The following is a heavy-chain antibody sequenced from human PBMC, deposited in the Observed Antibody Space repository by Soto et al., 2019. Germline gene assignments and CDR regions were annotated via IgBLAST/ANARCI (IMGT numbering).Heavy chain of an antibody. D-gene: IGHD2-8*01. CDR2: IIPRSGTT. Sequence: GASVKVSCKASGYTFTSYYMHWVRQAPGQGLEWMGRIIPRSGTTNYAQKFQDRVSMTIDTSTGTAYMELRSLTSDDTAIYYCAKNGQPPYYYYGLDVWGQGTTVTVSS. J-gene: IGHJ6*02. CDR3: AKNGQPPYYYYGLDV. CDR1: GYTFTSYY. V-gene: IGHV1-46*01.